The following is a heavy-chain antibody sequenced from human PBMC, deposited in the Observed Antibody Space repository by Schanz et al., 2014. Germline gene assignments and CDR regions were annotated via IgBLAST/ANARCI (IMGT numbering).Heavy chain of an antibody. D-gene: IGHD2-8*01. CDR2: ISRYNGNT. CDR1: GYTFTSYG. Sequence: QVQLVQSGAEVKKPGASVKVSCKASGYTFTSYGISWVRQAPGQGLEWMGWISRYNGNTNYAQKLQGRVTMTADTSTSTAYMDLRSLRSDDTALYDCATVWSYCTIATCHTLEPFDVWGQGTMVTVSS. V-gene: IGHV1-18*01. J-gene: IGHJ3*01. CDR3: ATVWSYCTIATCHTLEPFDV.